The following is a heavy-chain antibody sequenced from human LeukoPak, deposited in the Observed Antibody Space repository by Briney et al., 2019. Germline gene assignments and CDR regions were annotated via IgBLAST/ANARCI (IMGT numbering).Heavy chain of an antibody. CDR1: GYTFTGYY. J-gene: IGHJ6*02. D-gene: IGHD2-2*01. CDR3: ARDPAVVVPAATPYYYGMDV. Sequence: VKVSCKASGYTFTGYYMHWVRQAPGQGLEWMGWINPNSGGTNYAQKFQGRVTMTRDTSSSTAYMELSRLRSDDTAVYYCARDPAVVVPAATPYYYGMDVWGQGTTVTVSS. CDR2: INPNSGGT. V-gene: IGHV1-2*02.